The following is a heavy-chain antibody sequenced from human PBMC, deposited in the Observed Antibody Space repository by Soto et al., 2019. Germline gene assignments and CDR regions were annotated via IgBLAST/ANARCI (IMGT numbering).Heavy chain of an antibody. CDR3: ARDRKTYYYDSSGYSNAFDI. CDR1: GGSISSYY. D-gene: IGHD3-22*01. V-gene: IGHV4-59*01. Sequence: PSETLSLTCTVSGGSISSYYWSWIRRPPGKGLEWIGYIYYSGSTNYNPSLKSRVTISVDTSKNQFSLKLSSVTAADTAVYYCARDRKTYYYDSSGYSNAFDIWGQGTMVTVSS. CDR2: IYYSGST. J-gene: IGHJ3*02.